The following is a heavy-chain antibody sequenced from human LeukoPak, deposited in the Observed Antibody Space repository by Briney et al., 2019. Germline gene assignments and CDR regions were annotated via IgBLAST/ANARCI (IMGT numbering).Heavy chain of an antibody. J-gene: IGHJ5*02. Sequence: ASVKVSCKASGGTFRSYAISGVRQALGKGVEWMGGIIPIFGTANYAQKFQGRVTITADESTSTAYMELSSLRSEDTAVYYCARAEGYYDFWSGHNWFDPWGQGTLVTVSS. CDR1: GGTFRSYA. CDR3: ARAEGYYDFWSGHNWFDP. D-gene: IGHD3-3*01. CDR2: IIPIFGTA. V-gene: IGHV1-69*01.